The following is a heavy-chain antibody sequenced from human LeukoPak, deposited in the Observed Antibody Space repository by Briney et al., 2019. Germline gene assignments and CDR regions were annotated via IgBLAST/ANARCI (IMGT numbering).Heavy chain of an antibody. V-gene: IGHV1-3*01. Sequence: ASVKVSCKASGYTFTSYAMHWVRQAPGQRLEWMGWINAGNGNTKYSQKFQGRVTITRDTSTSTAYMELRSLRSDDTAVYYCARVDYGDYWLSPGASWFDPWGQGTLVTVSS. CDR1: GYTFTSYA. J-gene: IGHJ5*02. CDR2: INAGNGNT. D-gene: IGHD4-17*01. CDR3: ARVDYGDYWLSPGASWFDP.